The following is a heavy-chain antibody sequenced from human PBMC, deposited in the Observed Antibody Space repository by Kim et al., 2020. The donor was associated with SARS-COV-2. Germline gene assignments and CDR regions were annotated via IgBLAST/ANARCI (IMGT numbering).Heavy chain of an antibody. CDR3: AKEGVGPGYIRSTYYFDY. V-gene: IGHV3-9*01. J-gene: IGHJ4*02. CDR2: ISWNSGSI. Sequence: GGSLRLSCAASGFTFGDYAMHWVRQAPGKGLEWVSGISWNSGSIGYADSVKGRFTISRDNAKNSLYLQMNSLRAEDTALYYCAKEGVGPGYIRSTYYFDYWGQGTLVTVSS. CDR1: GFTFGDYA. D-gene: IGHD3-16*02.